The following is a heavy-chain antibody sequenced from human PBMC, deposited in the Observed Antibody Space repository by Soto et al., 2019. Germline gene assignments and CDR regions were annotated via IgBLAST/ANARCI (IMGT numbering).Heavy chain of an antibody. CDR3: ASPSHTSIDYYYGMDV. CDR2: INAGNGNT. CDR1: GYTFTSYA. V-gene: IGHV1-3*01. Sequence: VASVKVSCKASGYTFTSYAMHWVRQAPGQRLEWMGWINAGNGNTKYSQKLQGRVTITRDTSASTAYMELSSLRSEDTAVYYCASPSHTSIDYYYGMDVWGQGTTVTVSS. J-gene: IGHJ6*02. D-gene: IGHD6-6*01.